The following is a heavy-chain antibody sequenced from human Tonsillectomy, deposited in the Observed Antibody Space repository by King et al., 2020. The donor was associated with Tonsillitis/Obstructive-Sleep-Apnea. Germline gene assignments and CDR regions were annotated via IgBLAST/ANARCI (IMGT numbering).Heavy chain of an antibody. Sequence: VQLVESGAEVKKPGASVKVSCKASGYTFTGYYMHWVRQAPGQGLEWMGWINPHSGGTNYAQKFQGRVSMTRDTSISTAYMELSRLRSDATAVYYCARVGYCTNGVCYSRDYYYYGMDVWGQGTTVTVSS. CDR1: GYTFTGYY. CDR2: INPHSGGT. J-gene: IGHJ6*02. CDR3: ARVGYCTNGVCYSRDYYYYGMDV. D-gene: IGHD2-8*01. V-gene: IGHV1-2*02.